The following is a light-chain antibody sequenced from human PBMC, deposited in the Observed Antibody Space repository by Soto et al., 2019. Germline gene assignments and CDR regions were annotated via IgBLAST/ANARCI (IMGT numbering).Light chain of an antibody. V-gene: IGLV2-11*01. CDR2: DVN. Sequence: QSALTQPCSVSGSPGQSVTISCTGTSSDVGGYNYVSWYQQHPGKAPKLMIYDVNKRPSGVPDRFSGSKSGNTASRTISGLQAEDEADYYCCSYAGSYTLYVFGTGTKVTV. CDR3: CSYAGSYTLYV. J-gene: IGLJ1*01. CDR1: SSDVGGYNY.